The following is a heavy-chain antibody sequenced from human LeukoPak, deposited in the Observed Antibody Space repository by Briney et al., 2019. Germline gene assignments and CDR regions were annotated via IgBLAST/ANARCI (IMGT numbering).Heavy chain of an antibody. CDR2: IYYSGST. CDR3: ARDHLGYCSGGSCYSFDY. D-gene: IGHD2-15*01. V-gene: IGHV4-61*01. CDR1: GGSVSSGSYY. Sequence: SETLSLTCTVSGGSVSSGSYYWSWIRQPPGKGLEWIGYIYYSGSTNYNPSLKSRVTISADTSKNQFSLKLSSVTAADTAVYYCARDHLGYCSGGSCYSFDYWGQGTLVTVSS. J-gene: IGHJ4*02.